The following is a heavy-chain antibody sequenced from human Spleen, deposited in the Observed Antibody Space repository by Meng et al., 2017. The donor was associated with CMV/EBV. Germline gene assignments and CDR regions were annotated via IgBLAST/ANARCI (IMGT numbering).Heavy chain of an antibody. CDR2: IKEDGSEK. CDR1: GFTFSRSA. CDR3: AREMKVAGEDH. V-gene: IGHV3-7*01. Sequence: GGSLRLSCVASGFTFSRSAMHWVRQAPGKGLEWVANIKEDGSEKYYVDSVKGRFTISRDNAKNSVYLQMNGLRAEDTAVYYCAREMKVAGEDHWGQGTLVTSPQ. J-gene: IGHJ4*02. D-gene: IGHD3-22*01.